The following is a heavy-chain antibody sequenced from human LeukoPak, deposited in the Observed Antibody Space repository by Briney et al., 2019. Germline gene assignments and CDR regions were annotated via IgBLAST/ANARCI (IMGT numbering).Heavy chain of an antibody. CDR3: ARVCEYDRSGYELIDY. V-gene: IGHV4-31*03. CDR1: GVSIRSCGNY. Sequence: PSETLSLTCTVSGVSIRSCGNYWNWIRQHPGRGLEWIGYISYTGNTYYNPSIKSRVTMSLDTSKNQFSLKLRSVTAADTAVYYCARVCEYDRSGYELIDYWGQGTLVTVSS. CDR2: ISYTGNT. D-gene: IGHD3-22*01. J-gene: IGHJ4*02.